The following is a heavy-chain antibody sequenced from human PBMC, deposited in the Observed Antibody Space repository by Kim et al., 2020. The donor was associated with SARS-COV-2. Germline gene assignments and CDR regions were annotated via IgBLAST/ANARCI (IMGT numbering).Heavy chain of an antibody. D-gene: IGHD3-22*01. CDR3: ASSYYYDSSGYNDAFDI. CDR1: GYTFTSYD. J-gene: IGHJ3*02. CDR2: MNPNSGNT. Sequence: ASVKVSCKASGYTFTSYDINWVRQATGQGLEWMGWMNPNSGNTGYAQKFQGRVTMTRNTSISTAYMELSSLRSEDTAVYYCASSYYYDSSGYNDAFDIWGQGTMVTVSS. V-gene: IGHV1-8*01.